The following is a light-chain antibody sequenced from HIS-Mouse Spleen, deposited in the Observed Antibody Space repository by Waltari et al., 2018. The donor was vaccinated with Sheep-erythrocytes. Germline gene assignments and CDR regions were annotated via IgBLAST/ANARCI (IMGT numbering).Light chain of an antibody. V-gene: IGLV2-11*02. Sequence: QSALTQPRSVSGSPGQSVTISCTGTSRDVGGYNYVSWYQQHPGKAPKLMIYDVSKRPSGVPVRLSGSKSGTTASLTISGLQAEDEADYYCCSYAGSYNHVFATGTKVTVL. CDR1: SRDVGGYNY. CDR2: DVS. CDR3: CSYAGSYNHV. J-gene: IGLJ1*01.